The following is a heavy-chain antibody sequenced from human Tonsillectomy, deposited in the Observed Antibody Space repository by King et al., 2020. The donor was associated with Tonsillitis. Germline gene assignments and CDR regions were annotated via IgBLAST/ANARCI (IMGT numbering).Heavy chain of an antibody. Sequence: QLVQSGAEVKKPGSSVKVSCKASGGTFSSYAISWVRQAPGQGLEWMVGIIPIFGTANYAQKFQGRVTITADESTSTAYMELSSLRSEDTAVYYCARRLEVYSGSYNWFDPWGQGTLVTVSS. CDR2: IIPIFGTA. D-gene: IGHD1-26*01. CDR3: ARRLEVYSGSYNWFDP. V-gene: IGHV1-69*12. J-gene: IGHJ5*02. CDR1: GGTFSSYA.